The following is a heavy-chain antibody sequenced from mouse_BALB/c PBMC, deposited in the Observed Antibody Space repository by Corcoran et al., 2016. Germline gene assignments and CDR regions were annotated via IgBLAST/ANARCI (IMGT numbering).Heavy chain of an antibody. CDR3: AKGYGSSDWYGDV. V-gene: IGHV1S136*01. J-gene: IGHJ1*01. D-gene: IGHD1-1*01. CDR2: INPYNDGT. CDR1: GYTFTSYV. Sequence: EVQLQQSGPELVKPGASVKMSCKASGYTFTSYVMHWVKQKPGQGLEWIGYINPYNDGTKYNEKFKGKATLTSDKSSSTAYMELSSLTSEDSAVYYCAKGYGSSDWYGDVWGAGTTVTVSS.